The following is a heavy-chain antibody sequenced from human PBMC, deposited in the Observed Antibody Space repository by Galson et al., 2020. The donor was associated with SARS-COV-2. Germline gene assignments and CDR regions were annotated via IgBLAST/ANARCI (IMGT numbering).Heavy chain of an antibody. CDR3: ARDYRNSLGDILTVPRYYFDY. Sequence: GSLKISCAASGFTFSSYSMNWVRQAPGKGLEWVSYISSSSSTIYYADSVKGRFTISRDNAKNSLYLQMNSLRAEDTAVYYCARDYRNSLGDILTVPRYYFDYWGQGTLVTVSS. V-gene: IGHV3-48*04. D-gene: IGHD3-9*01. CDR2: ISSSSSTI. J-gene: IGHJ4*02. CDR1: GFTFSSYS.